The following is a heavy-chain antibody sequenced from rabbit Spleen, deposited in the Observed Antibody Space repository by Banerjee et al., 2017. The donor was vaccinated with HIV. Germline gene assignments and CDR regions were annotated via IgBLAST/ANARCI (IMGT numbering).Heavy chain of an antibody. CDR2: IVGSSSGFT. CDR3: ARDTASSFSSYGMDL. J-gene: IGHJ6*01. Sequence: QSLEESGGDLVKPGASLTLTCTASGFSFSSSDYMCWVRQAPGKGLEWISCIVGSSSGFTYSATWAKGRFTCSKTSSTTVTLQMTSLTAADTATYFCARDTASSFSSYGMDLWGPGTLVTVS. CDR1: GFSFSSSDY. D-gene: IGHD8-1*01. V-gene: IGHV1S40*01.